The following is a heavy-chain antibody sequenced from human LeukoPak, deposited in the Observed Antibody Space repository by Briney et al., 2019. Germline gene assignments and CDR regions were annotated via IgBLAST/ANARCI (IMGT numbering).Heavy chain of an antibody. Sequence: ASVKLSCKASGYTFTGYYMHWVRQAPGQGLEWTGWINPNSGGTNYAQKFQGWVTMTRDTSISTAYMELSRLRSDDTAVYYCARAGTVEMTPLDYWGQGTLVTVSS. CDR3: ARAGTVEMTPLDY. V-gene: IGHV1-2*04. CDR1: GYTFTGYY. D-gene: IGHD5-24*01. CDR2: INPNSGGT. J-gene: IGHJ4*02.